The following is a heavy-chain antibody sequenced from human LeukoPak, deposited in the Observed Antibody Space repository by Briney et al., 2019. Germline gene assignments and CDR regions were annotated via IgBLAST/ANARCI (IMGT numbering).Heavy chain of an antibody. V-gene: IGHV3-7*01. Sequence: PGGSLRLSCAASGFRFGDYWMTWARHVPGKGLEWVANIKQDGAEKHYAESVEGRFITSRDNAKNSLYLEMDSLKVEDTAVYYCARVGAWDLQRVFDYWGQGTLVTVSS. CDR1: GFRFGDYW. CDR3: ARVGAWDLQRVFDY. J-gene: IGHJ4*02. D-gene: IGHD1-26*01. CDR2: IKQDGAEK.